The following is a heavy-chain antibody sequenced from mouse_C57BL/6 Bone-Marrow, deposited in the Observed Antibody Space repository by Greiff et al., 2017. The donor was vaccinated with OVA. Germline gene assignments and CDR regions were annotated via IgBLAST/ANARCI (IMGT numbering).Heavy chain of an antibody. CDR1: GYTFTSYW. Sequence: QVQLQQPGAELVRPGSSVKLSCKASGYTFTSYWMHWVKQRPIQGLEWIGNIDPSDSETHYNQKFKDKATLTVDKSSSTAYMQISSLTSEDSAVYYCARAVYYGYDGDLNWFAYWGQGTLVTVSA. J-gene: IGHJ3*01. V-gene: IGHV1-52*01. D-gene: IGHD2-2*01. CDR3: ARAVYYGYDGDLNWFAY. CDR2: IDPSDSET.